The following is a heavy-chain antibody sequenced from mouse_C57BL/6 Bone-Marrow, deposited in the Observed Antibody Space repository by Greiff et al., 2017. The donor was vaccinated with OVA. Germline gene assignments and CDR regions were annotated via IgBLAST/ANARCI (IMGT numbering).Heavy chain of an antibody. J-gene: IGHJ1*03. CDR1: GFTFSDYG. D-gene: IGHD2-12*01. CDR2: ISNLAYSI. V-gene: IGHV5-15*01. CDR3: ARPYYREGWYFDV. Sequence: VQLKESGGGLVQPGGSLKLSCAASGFTFSDYGMAWVRQAPRKGPEWVAFISNLAYSIYYADTVTGRFTISRENAKNTLYLEMSSLRSEDTAMYYCARPYYREGWYFDVWGTGTTVTVSS.